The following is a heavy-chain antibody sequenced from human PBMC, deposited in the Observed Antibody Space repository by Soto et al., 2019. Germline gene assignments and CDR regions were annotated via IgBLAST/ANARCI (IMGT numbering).Heavy chain of an antibody. CDR3: AKDPLRFGEGYFDY. V-gene: IGHV3-30*18. CDR1: GFTFSSYG. D-gene: IGHD3-10*01. Sequence: QVQLVESGGGVVQPGRSLRLSCAASGFTFSSYGMHWVRQAPGKGLEWVAVISYDGSNKYYADSVKGRFTISRDNSKNTLYLQMNSLRAEDTAVHYCAKDPLRFGEGYFDYWGQGTLVTVSS. J-gene: IGHJ4*02. CDR2: ISYDGSNK.